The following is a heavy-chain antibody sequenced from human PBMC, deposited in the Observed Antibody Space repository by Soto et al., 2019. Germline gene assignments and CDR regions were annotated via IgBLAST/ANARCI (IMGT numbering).Heavy chain of an antibody. D-gene: IGHD3-9*01. CDR2: IYHSGST. V-gene: IGHV4-4*02. J-gene: IGHJ6*02. CDR3: ARALRYFDWLLDNYYYYGMDV. Sequence: QVQLQESGPGLVKPSGSLSLTCAVSGGSISSSNWWSWVRQPPGKGLEWIGEIYHSGSTNYNPSLKSRVTISVDKSKNQFSLKLSSVTAADTAVYYCARALRYFDWLLDNYYYYGMDVWGQGTTVTVSS. CDR1: GGSISSSNW.